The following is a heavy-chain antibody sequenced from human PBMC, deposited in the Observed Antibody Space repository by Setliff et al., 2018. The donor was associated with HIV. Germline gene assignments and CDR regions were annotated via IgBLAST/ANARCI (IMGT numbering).Heavy chain of an antibody. V-gene: IGHV1-24*01. CDR2: FDPEDGET. CDR3: ARGRNYDSSGYGDYYYYMDV. D-gene: IGHD3-22*01. J-gene: IGHJ6*03. CDR1: GYTLTELS. Sequence: ASVKVSCKISGYTLTELSIHWVQQAPGKGLEWMAKFDPEDGETFYAQKFQGRVTVTADESTSTAYMQLSSLRSDDTAVYYCARGRNYDSSGYGDYYYYMDVWGKGTTVTVSS.